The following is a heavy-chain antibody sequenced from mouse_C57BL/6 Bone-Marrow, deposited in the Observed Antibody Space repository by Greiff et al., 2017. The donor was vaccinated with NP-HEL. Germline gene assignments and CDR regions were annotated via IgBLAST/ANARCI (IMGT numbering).Heavy chain of an antibody. D-gene: IGHD2-4*01. CDR2: IDPETGGT. V-gene: IGHV1-15*01. J-gene: IGHJ4*01. Sequence: QVQLQQSGAELVRPGASVTLSFKASGYTFTDYEMHWVKQTPVHGLEWIGAIDPETGGTAYNQKFKGKAILTADTSSSTAYMALRSLTSEDSAVYYCTRPPYDYDSYYYAMDYWGQGTSVTVSS. CDR3: TRPPYDYDSYYYAMDY. CDR1: GYTFTDYE.